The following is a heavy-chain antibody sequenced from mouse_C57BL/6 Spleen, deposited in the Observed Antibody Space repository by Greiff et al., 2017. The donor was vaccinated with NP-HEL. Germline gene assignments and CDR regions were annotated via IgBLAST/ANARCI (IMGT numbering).Heavy chain of an antibody. CDR2: IHPNSGST. CDR1: GYTFTSYW. CDR3: ARSEDYGSSFFAY. J-gene: IGHJ3*01. Sequence: VQLQQPGAELVKPGASVKLSCKASGYTFTSYWMHWVKQRPGQGLEWIGMIHPNSGSTNYNEKFKSKATLTVDKSSSTAYMQLSSLTSEDSAVYYCARSEDYGSSFFAYWGQGTLVTVSA. D-gene: IGHD1-1*01. V-gene: IGHV1-64*01.